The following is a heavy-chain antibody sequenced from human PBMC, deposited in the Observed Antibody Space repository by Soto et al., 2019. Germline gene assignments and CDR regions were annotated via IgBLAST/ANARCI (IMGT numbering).Heavy chain of an antibody. D-gene: IGHD1-26*01. CDR2: IYYSGST. CDR3: PGVKWENYGANVFDY. Sequence: SETLSLTCTVSGGSISSGGYYWSWIRQHPGKGLEWIGYIYYSGSTYYNPSLKSRVTISADTSKNQFSLKLSSVTAADTAVYYCPGVKWENYGANVFDYGGRGPRVPVSP. CDR1: GGSISSGGYY. V-gene: IGHV4-31*03. J-gene: IGHJ4*02.